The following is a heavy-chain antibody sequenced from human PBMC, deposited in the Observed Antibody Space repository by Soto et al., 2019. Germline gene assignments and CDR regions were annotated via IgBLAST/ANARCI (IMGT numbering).Heavy chain of an antibody. CDR3: ARGFGRAAAGTANFDY. D-gene: IGHD6-13*01. CDR1: GGPVSSGSYY. Sequence: SETLSLTCTVSGGPVSSGSYYWSWIRQPPGKGLEWIGYIYYSGSTNYNPSLKSRVTISVDTSKNQFSLKLSSVTAADTAVYYCARGFGRAAAGTANFDYWGQGTLVTVSS. CDR2: IYYSGST. V-gene: IGHV4-61*01. J-gene: IGHJ4*02.